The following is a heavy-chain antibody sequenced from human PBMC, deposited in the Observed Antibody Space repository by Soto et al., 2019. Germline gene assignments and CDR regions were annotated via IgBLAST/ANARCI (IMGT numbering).Heavy chain of an antibody. V-gene: IGHV1-8*01. J-gene: IGHJ6*02. CDR3: ARGVSPAYRDYYYYGMDV. CDR2: MNPNSGNT. Sequence: QVQLVQSGAEVKKPGASVKVSCKASGYTFTSYDINWVRQATGQGLEWMGWMNPNSGNTGYAQKFQGRVTITRNTSISTAYMELSSLRSEDTAVYYCARGVSPAYRDYYYYGMDVWGQGTTVTVSS. D-gene: IGHD2-2*01. CDR1: GYTFTSYD.